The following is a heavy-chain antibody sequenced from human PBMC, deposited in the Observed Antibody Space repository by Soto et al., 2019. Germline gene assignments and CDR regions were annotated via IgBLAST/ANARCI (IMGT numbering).Heavy chain of an antibody. Sequence: EVQLEESGGGLVQPGGSLRLSCVGSGFSFSSFFMGWVRQAPGKGLEWVADMNPDGSDKGYVDSAKGRFTISRDIARNSLYLQMNSLRVEYTAMYYCSRGWSGAYDTWGRGTVVTVSS. CDR3: SRGWSGAYDT. J-gene: IGHJ3*02. D-gene: IGHD3-10*02. CDR2: MNPDGSDK. CDR1: GFSFSSFF. V-gene: IGHV3-7*01.